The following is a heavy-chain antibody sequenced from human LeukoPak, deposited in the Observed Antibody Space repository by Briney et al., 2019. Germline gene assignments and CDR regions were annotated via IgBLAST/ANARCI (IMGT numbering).Heavy chain of an antibody. V-gene: IGHV1-2*02. CDR3: AKGLRQDLINWFDP. CDR2: INPNSGGT. D-gene: IGHD3-16*01. J-gene: IGHJ5*02. Sequence: ASVKVSCKASGYTFTGYYMHWVRPAPGQGLEWMGWINPNSGGTNYAQTFQGRVAMTSDTSVSTAYMEVRRLTSDDTAVYYCAKGLRQDLINWFDPWGQGTPVTVSS. CDR1: GYTFTGYY.